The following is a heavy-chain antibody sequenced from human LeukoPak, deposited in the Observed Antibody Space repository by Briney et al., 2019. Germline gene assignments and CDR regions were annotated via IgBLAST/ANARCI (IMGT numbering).Heavy chain of an antibody. J-gene: IGHJ3*02. CDR3: ARDLGSSWYDAFDI. D-gene: IGHD6-13*01. Sequence: PSETLSLTCTVSGGSISSYCWSWIRQPPGKGLEWIGYIYYSGSTSYNPSHKSRFTISVDTSKNQFSLKLSSVTAADTAVYYCARDLGSSWYDAFDIWGQGTMVTVSS. CDR1: GGSISSYC. V-gene: IGHV4-59*01. CDR2: IYYSGST.